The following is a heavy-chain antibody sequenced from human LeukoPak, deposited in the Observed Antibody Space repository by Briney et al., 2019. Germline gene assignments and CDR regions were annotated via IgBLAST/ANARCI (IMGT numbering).Heavy chain of an antibody. D-gene: IGHD3-10*01. J-gene: IGHJ5*02. CDR2: ISYDESNK. Sequence: PGGSLGLSCAAYGFIFSSYGMHWVRQAPGKGLEWVAVISYDESNKYYADSVKGRFTISRDNSKNTLYLQMNSLRAEDTAVYYCAKDHSGSYYPNWFDPWGQGTRVTVSS. V-gene: IGHV3-30*18. CDR3: AKDHSGSYYPNWFDP. CDR1: GFIFSSYG.